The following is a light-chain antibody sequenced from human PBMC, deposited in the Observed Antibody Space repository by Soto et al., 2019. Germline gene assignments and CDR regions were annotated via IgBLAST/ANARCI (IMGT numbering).Light chain of an antibody. J-gene: IGLJ1*01. Sequence: QSVLTQPASVSGSPGQSITVSCTGTSRDVGGYNYVSWYQQHAGKAPKLMIYEVTNRPSGVSNRFSGSKSGNTTSLTISGLQAEDEADYYCSSYTSSTFYVFGTGTKAT. CDR2: EVT. CDR1: SRDVGGYNY. CDR3: SSYTSSTFYV. V-gene: IGLV2-14*01.